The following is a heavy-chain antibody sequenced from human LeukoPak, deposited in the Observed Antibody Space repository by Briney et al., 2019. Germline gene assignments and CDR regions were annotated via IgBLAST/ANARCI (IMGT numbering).Heavy chain of an antibody. V-gene: IGHV3-64D*06. CDR2: ISSNGGST. CDR1: GFTFSSYA. J-gene: IGHJ4*02. D-gene: IGHD6-19*01. CDR3: VKGTTYRSGRSDY. Sequence: GGSLRLSCSASGFTFSSYAMYWVRQAQGKGLEYVSVISSNGGSTYHSDSVKGRFTVSRDNSKNTLYLQMSSLRAEDTAVYYCVKGTTYRSGRSDYWGQGNLVTVSS.